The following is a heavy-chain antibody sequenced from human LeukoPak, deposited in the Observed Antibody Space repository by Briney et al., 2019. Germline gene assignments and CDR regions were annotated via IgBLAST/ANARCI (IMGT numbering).Heavy chain of an antibody. D-gene: IGHD6-19*01. CDR2: ISSSGSTI. J-gene: IGHJ5*02. V-gene: IGHV3-48*03. CDR3: ARDGSIAVKNWFDP. Sequence: PGGSLRLSCAASGFTFSSYEMNWVRQAPGKGLEWVSYISSSGSTIYYADSVKGRFTISRDNAKNSLYLQMNSLGAEDTAVYYCARDGSIAVKNWFDPWGQGTLVTVSS. CDR1: GFTFSSYE.